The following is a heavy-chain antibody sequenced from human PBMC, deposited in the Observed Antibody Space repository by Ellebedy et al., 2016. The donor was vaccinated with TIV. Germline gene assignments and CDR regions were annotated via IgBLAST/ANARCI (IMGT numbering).Heavy chain of an antibody. CDR2: ISSSSSTI. Sequence: GGSLRLSXAASGFTFSSYSMNWVRQAPGKGLEWVSYISSSSSTIYYADSVKGRFTISRDNAKNSLYLQMNSLRAEDTAVYYCARGPPIAAAGGDSGFYYYYSSGMDVWGQGTTVTVSS. D-gene: IGHD6-13*01. V-gene: IGHV3-48*04. J-gene: IGHJ6*02. CDR1: GFTFSSYS. CDR3: ARGPPIAAAGGDSGFYYYYSSGMDV.